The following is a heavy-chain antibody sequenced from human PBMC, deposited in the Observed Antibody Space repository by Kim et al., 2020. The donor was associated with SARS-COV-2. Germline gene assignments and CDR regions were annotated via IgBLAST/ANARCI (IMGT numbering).Heavy chain of an antibody. CDR1: GFTFSSYG. V-gene: IGHV3-30*18. Sequence: LSLTCAASGFTFSSYGMHWVRQAPGKGLEWVAVISYDGSNKYYADSVKGRFTISRDNSKNTLYLQMNSLRAEDTAVYYCAKDSSSVLLWFGAFDIWG. D-gene: IGHD3-10*01. CDR2: ISYDGSNK. CDR3: AKDSSSVLLWFGAFDI. J-gene: IGHJ3*02.